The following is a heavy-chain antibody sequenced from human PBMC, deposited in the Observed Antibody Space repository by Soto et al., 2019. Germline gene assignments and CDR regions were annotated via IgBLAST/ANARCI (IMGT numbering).Heavy chain of an antibody. D-gene: IGHD6-13*01. J-gene: IGHJ6*02. CDR2: IWYDGSNK. V-gene: IGHV3-30*02. CDR1: GFTFSSYG. CDR3: AKERNPGYSTLNYYYGMDV. Sequence: GGSLRLSCAASGFTFSSYGMHWVRQAPGKGLEWVAVIWYDGSNKYYADSVKGRFTISRDNSKNTLYLQMNSLRAEDTAVYYCAKERNPGYSTLNYYYGMDVWGQGTTVTV.